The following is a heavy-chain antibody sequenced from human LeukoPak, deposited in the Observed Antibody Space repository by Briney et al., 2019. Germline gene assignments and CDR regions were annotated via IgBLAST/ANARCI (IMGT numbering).Heavy chain of an antibody. V-gene: IGHV3-7*01. J-gene: IGHJ3*02. CDR2: IKQDGSEK. CDR3: ARGDDAFDI. D-gene: IGHD2-21*02. CDR1: GFTFSGYW. Sequence: GGSLRLSCAASGFTFSGYWMSWVRQVPRKGLEWVANIKQDGSEKYYVDSVKGRFTISRDNAKSSLYLQMNSLRAEDTAVYYCARGDDAFDIWGQGTMVTVSS.